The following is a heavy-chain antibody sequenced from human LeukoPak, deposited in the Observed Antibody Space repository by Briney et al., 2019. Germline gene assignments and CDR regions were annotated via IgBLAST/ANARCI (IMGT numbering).Heavy chain of an antibody. CDR2: INPDSGGT. V-gene: IGHV1-2*02. CDR3: ARAGIWDYSDSSGYHNGAFDI. D-gene: IGHD3-22*01. Sequence: ASVKVFCKASGYTFTSYAMNWVRQAPGQGLEWMGRINPDSGGTNYAQKFQDRVTMSRDTSISTAYMELSRLRSDDTAIYYCARAGIWDYSDSSGYHNGAFDIWGQGTMVTFSS. J-gene: IGHJ3*02. CDR1: GYTFTSYA.